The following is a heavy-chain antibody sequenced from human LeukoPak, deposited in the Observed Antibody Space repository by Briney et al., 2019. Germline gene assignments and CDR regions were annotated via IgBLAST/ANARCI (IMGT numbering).Heavy chain of an antibody. CDR1: GGSFGGYY. Sequence: SETLSLTCAVYGGSFGGYYWSWIRQPPGKGLEWIGEINHSGSTNYNPSLKSRVTISVDTSKNQFSLKLSSVTAADTAVYYCARGLGGYDSSGYTNFFDYWGQGTLVTVSS. CDR2: INHSGST. D-gene: IGHD3-22*01. V-gene: IGHV4-34*01. J-gene: IGHJ4*02. CDR3: ARGLGGYDSSGYTNFFDY.